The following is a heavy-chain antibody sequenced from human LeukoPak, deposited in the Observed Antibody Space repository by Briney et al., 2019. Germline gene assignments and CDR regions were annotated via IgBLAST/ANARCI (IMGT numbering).Heavy chain of an antibody. CDR2: INHSGST. CDR3: ASGRFGAFDT. V-gene: IGHV4-34*01. J-gene: IGHJ3*02. D-gene: IGHD3-10*01. Sequence: SETLSLTCAVYGGSFSGYYWSWIRQPPGKGLEWIGEINHSGSTNYNPSLKSRVTISVDTSKNQFSLKLSSVTAADTAVYYCASGRFGAFDTWGQGTMVTVSS. CDR1: GGSFSGYY.